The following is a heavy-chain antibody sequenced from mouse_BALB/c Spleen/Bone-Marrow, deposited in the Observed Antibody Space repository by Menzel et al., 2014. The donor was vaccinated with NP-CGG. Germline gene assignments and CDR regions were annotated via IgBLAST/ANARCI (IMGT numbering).Heavy chain of an antibody. V-gene: IGHV5-17*02. J-gene: IGHJ1*01. Sequence: EVKVVESGGGLVQPGGSRKLSCAASGFIFXGFGMHWVRQAPEKGLEWVAYISRGSSTIYYADTVKGRFTISRDNPKNTLFLQMTSLRSEDTAMYYCARSGITTGSYWYFDIWGAGTTVTVSS. CDR2: ISRGSSTI. D-gene: IGHD1-1*01. CDR3: ARSGITTGSYWYFDI. CDR1: GFIFXGFG.